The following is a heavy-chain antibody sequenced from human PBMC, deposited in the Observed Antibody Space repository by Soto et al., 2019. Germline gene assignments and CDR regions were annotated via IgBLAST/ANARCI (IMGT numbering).Heavy chain of an antibody. D-gene: IGHD1-7*01. J-gene: IGHJ6*02. CDR1: GGTFSSYA. CDR3: ASITGTTDYYYYGMDV. Sequence: SVKVSCKASGGTFSSYAISWVRQAPGQGLEWMGGIIPIFGTANYAQKFQGRVTITADESTSTAYMELSSLRSEDTAVYCCASITGTTDYYYYGMDVWGQGTTVTVSS. CDR2: IIPIFGTA. V-gene: IGHV1-69*13.